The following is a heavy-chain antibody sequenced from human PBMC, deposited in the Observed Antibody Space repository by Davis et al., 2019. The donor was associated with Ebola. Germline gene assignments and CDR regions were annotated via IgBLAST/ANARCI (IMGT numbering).Heavy chain of an antibody. CDR1: GYTFTSYA. D-gene: IGHD1-26*01. CDR2: INAGNGNT. J-gene: IGHJ4*02. Sequence: ASVKVSCKASGYTFTSYAMHWVRQAPGQRLEWMGWINAGNGNTKYSQKFQGRVTITRDTSASTVYMELSSLRSEDTAVYYCARGGSYREFDYWGQGTLVTVSS. CDR3: ARGGSYREFDY. V-gene: IGHV1-3*01.